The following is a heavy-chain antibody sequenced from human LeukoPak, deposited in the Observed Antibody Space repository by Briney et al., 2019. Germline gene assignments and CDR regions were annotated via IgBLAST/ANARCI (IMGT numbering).Heavy chain of an antibody. Sequence: GGSLRLSCAASGFTFDDYGMSWVRQAPGKGLEWVAGINWNGGSTGYADSVKGRFTISRDNAKNSLYLQMNSLRAEDTALYHCARDMAPWQGRGYMDVWGKGTTVTVSS. J-gene: IGHJ6*03. V-gene: IGHV3-20*01. D-gene: IGHD5-24*01. CDR2: INWNGGST. CDR3: ARDMAPWQGRGYMDV. CDR1: GFTFDDYG.